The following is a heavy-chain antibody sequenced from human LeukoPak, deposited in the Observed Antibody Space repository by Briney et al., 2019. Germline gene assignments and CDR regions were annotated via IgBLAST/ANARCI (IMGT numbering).Heavy chain of an antibody. D-gene: IGHD3-10*01. J-gene: IGHJ4*02. CDR3: AKVYDYYGSGSFHY. V-gene: IGHV3-23*01. Sequence: GGSLRLSCAASGFTFSSYAMSWVRQAPGKGLEWVSLISGSGGSTDYAASVKGRFTRSRDKSTNTLYLQMNRLRAEDTAIYYCAKVYDYYGSGSFHYWGQGTLVIVSS. CDR2: ISGSGGST. CDR1: GFTFSSYA.